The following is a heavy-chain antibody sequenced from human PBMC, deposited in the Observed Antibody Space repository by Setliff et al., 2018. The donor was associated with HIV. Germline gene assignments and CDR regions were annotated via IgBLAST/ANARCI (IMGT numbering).Heavy chain of an antibody. Sequence: GGSLRLSCAASGFTFSSYSMNWVRQAPGKGLEWVASISSSGAHIFYADSLKGRFTISRDNGKNLLYLQMKSLRVEDTAVYHCAKDFKWNGNNYYGMDVWGQGTTVTVSS. CDR1: GFTFSSYS. V-gene: IGHV3-21*06. CDR2: ISSSGAHI. D-gene: IGHD1-20*01. CDR3: AKDFKWNGNNYYGMDV. J-gene: IGHJ6*02.